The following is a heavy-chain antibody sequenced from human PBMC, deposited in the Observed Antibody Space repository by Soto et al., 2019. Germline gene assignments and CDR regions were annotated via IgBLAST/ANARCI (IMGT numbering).Heavy chain of an antibody. J-gene: IGHJ4*02. V-gene: IGHV1-24*01. D-gene: IGHD3-16*02. Sequence: ASVKVSCKVSGYTLTELSMHWVRQAPGEGLEWMGGFDPEDGETIYAQKFQGRVTMTEDTSTDTAYMELSSLRSEGTAVYYCATDRLLMITLGGVIVIPRTALNYWGQGTLVTVSS. CDR2: FDPEDGET. CDR3: ATDRLLMITLGGVIVIPRTALNY. CDR1: GYTLTELS.